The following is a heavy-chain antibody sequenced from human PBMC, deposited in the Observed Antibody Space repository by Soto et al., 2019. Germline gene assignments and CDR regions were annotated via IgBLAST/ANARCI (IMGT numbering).Heavy chain of an antibody. D-gene: IGHD4-4*01. V-gene: IGHV1-8*01. J-gene: IGHJ6*02. CDR1: GYTFTSYD. Sequence: QVQLVQSGAEVKKPGASVKVSCKASGYTFTSYDINWVRQATGQGLEWMGWMNPNSGNTGYAQKFQGRVTMTRNTSISTAYRELSSLRSEDTSVYYCARSPPPDYDCSRAYYHYGVDVWGQGTTVTVSS. CDR3: ARSPPPDYDCSRAYYHYGVDV. CDR2: MNPNSGNT.